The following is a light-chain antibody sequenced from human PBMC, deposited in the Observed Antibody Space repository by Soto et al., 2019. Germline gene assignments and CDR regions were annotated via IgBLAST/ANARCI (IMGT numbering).Light chain of an antibody. CDR1: SSDVGGYNY. Sequence: QAVVTQPASVSGSPGQSITISCTGSSSDVGGYNYVSWYQQHPGKAPKLIIYDVNNRPSGVSNRFSGSKSGNTASLTISGLQPEDEADYYCSSYSDSSTLFGGGTKVTVL. CDR3: SSYSDSSTL. V-gene: IGLV2-14*01. CDR2: DVN. J-gene: IGLJ2*01.